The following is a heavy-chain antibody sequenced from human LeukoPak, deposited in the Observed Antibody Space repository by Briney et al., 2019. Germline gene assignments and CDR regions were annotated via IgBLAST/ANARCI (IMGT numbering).Heavy chain of an antibody. Sequence: SETLSLTCAVYGGSFSGYYWNWIRQPPGKGLEWIGEINHSGSTNYNPSLKSRVTISVDTSKNQFSLKLSSVTAADTAVYYCARRSSHYSSSRHLNYWGLGTLVTVSS. CDR2: INHSGST. V-gene: IGHV4-34*01. J-gene: IGHJ4*02. CDR3: ARRSSHYSSSRHLNY. D-gene: IGHD6-6*01. CDR1: GGSFSGYY.